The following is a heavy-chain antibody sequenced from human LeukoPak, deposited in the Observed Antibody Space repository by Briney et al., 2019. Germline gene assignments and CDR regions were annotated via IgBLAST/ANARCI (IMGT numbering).Heavy chain of an antibody. J-gene: IGHJ4*02. D-gene: IGHD1-14*01. V-gene: IGHV3-74*01. CDR1: GFTFSSSW. Sequence: GGSLRLSCAASGFTFSSSWMHWVRQAPGKGLVWVSSINSDGSSTSYADSVKGRFTISRDNAKNTLYLQMNSLRAEDKAVYYCARDPRTGYFDYWGQGTLVTVSS. CDR2: INSDGSST. CDR3: ARDPRTGYFDY.